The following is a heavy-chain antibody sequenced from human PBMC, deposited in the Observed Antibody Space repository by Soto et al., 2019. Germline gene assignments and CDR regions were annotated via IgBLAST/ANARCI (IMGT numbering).Heavy chain of an antibody. D-gene: IGHD6-19*01. CDR3: AKGAVAGSRQYFDY. CDR2: ISWDGGST. V-gene: IGHV3-43*01. J-gene: IGHJ4*02. CDR1: GFTFDDYT. Sequence: VXRSWVASGFTFDDYTMHWVRQAAGKGLELVSLISWDGGSTYYADSVKGRFTISRDNSKNSLYLQMNSLRTEDTALYYCAKGAVAGSRQYFDYWGQGTLVSVSS.